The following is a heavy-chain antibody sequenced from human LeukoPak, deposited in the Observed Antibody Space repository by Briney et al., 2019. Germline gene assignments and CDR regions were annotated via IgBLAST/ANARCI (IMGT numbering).Heavy chain of an antibody. V-gene: IGHV4-59*12. CDR3: ARERDGSGTQRGLDY. CDR2: VDHTGST. Sequence: PSETLSLTCSVSDDSITMYYWTWIRQPPGKGLEWIGYVDHTGSTNYNPSLKSRVAISVDTSKNQFSLKLSSVTAADTAVYYCARERDGSGTQRGLDYWGQGTLVTVSS. J-gene: IGHJ4*02. CDR1: DDSITMYY. D-gene: IGHD3-10*01.